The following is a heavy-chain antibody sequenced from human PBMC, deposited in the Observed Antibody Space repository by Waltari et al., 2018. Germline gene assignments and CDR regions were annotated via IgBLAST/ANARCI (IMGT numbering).Heavy chain of an antibody. V-gene: IGHV3-20*01. Sequence: EVQLVESGGSVVRPGGSLSLSWLASGFSFDVYGLTWVRQVPGKGLEWVSGINWSGDNAGYADSVKGRFTVSRDNAKNSLYLEMNSLRAEDTALYHCARNFGTGYFYYGMDVWGQGTTVTVSS. CDR3: ARNFGTGYFYYGMDV. J-gene: IGHJ6*02. CDR2: INWSGDNA. CDR1: GFSFDVYG. D-gene: IGHD2-15*01.